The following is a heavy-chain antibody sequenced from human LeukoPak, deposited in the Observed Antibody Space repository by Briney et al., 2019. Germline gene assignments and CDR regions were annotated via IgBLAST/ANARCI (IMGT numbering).Heavy chain of an antibody. CDR2: ISSSSSYI. D-gene: IGHD3-16*02. V-gene: IGHV3-21*01. J-gene: IGHJ4*02. Sequence: GGSLRLSCAASGFTFSSYSMNWVRQAPGKGLEWVSSISSSSSYIYYADSVKGRFTISRDNAKNSLYLQMNSPRAEDTAVYYCARDLSWTHFDYWGQGTLVTVSS. CDR3: ARDLSWTHFDY. CDR1: GFTFSSYS.